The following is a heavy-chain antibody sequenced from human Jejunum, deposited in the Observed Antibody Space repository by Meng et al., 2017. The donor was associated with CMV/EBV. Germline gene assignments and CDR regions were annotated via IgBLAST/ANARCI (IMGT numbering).Heavy chain of an antibody. J-gene: IGHJ6*02. V-gene: IGHV3-49*04. CDR1: FGDYA. D-gene: IGHD2/OR15-2a*01. Sequence: FGDYAMSWVRNAQGKGMEWVGFMRSKAYGGTTDYAASVKGRFIISRDDSKSIVYLEMNSLRAEDTGVYYCTRDPLSYYNYYYGIDVWGRGTTVTVSS. CDR3: TRDPLSYYNYYYGIDV. CDR2: MRSKAYGGTT.